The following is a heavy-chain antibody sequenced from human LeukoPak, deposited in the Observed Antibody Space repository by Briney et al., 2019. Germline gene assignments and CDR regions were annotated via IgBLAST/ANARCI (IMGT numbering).Heavy chain of an antibody. J-gene: IGHJ4*02. CDR1: GGSISSGSYY. D-gene: IGHD6-19*01. CDR3: ARDTSGWPFDY. CDR2: IYTSGST. V-gene: IGHV4-61*02. Sequence: SETLSLTCTVSGGSISSGSYYWSWIRQPAGKGLEWIGRIYTSGSTNYNPSLKSRVTISVDKSKNQISLKLSSVTAADAAVYYCARDTSGWPFDYWGQGTLVTVSS.